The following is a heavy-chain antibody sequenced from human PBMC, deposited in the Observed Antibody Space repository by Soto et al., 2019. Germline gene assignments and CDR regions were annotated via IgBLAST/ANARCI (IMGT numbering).Heavy chain of an antibody. D-gene: IGHD3-3*01. Sequence: GGSLILSCAASGFTFSGYCMHWVRQAPGKGLEWVAVISYDGSNKYYADSVKGRFTISRDNAKNSLYLQMNSLRAEDTAVYYCARGRQDFWSGYYTGIDYWGQGTLVTVSS. CDR3: ARGRQDFWSGYYTGIDY. CDR1: GFTFSGYC. J-gene: IGHJ4*02. V-gene: IGHV3-30*03. CDR2: ISYDGSNK.